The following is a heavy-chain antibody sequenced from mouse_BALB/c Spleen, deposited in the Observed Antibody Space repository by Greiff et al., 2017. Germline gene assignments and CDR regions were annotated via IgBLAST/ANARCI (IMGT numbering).Heavy chain of an antibody. CDR3: ARSGDYDRAMDY. D-gene: IGHD2-4*01. V-gene: IGHV5-17*02. J-gene: IGHJ4*01. CDR2: ISSGSSTI. CDR1: GFTFSSFG. Sequence: EVQLVESGGGLVQPGGSRKLSCAASGFTFSSFGMHWVRQAPEKGLEWVAYISSGSSTIYYADTVKGRFTISRDNPKNTLFLQMTSLRSEDTAMYYCARSGDYDRAMDYWGQGTSVTVSS.